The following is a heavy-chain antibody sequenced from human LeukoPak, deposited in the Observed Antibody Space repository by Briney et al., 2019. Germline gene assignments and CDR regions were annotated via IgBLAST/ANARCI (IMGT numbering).Heavy chain of an antibody. CDR3: AKGNIAARQDIMDV. J-gene: IGHJ6*02. CDR2: ISGSGGST. CDR1: GFTFSSYA. Sequence: GGSLRLSCAASGFTFSSYAMSWVRPAPGKGLEWVSLISGSGGSTYYADSVKGRFTISRDNSKNTLYLQMNSLRVEDTAVYYCAKGNIAARQDIMDVWGQGTTVTVSS. V-gene: IGHV3-23*01. D-gene: IGHD6-6*01.